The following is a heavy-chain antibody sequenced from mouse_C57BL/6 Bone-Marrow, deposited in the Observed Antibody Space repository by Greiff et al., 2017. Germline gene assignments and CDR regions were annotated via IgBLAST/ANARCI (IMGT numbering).Heavy chain of an antibody. V-gene: IGHV3-6*01. CDR2: ISYDGSN. J-gene: IGHJ4*01. D-gene: IGHD1-1*01. Sequence: ESGPGLVKPSQSLSLTCSVTGYSITSGYYWNWIRQFPGNKLEWMGYISYDGSNNYNPSLKNRISITRDTSKNQFFLKLNSVTTEDTATYYCARVTTVVARYAMDDWGQGTSVTVSS. CDR3: ARVTTVVARYAMDD. CDR1: GYSITSGYY.